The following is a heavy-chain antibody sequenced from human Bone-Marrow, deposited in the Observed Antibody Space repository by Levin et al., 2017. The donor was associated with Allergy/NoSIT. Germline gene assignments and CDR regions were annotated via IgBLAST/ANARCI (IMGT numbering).Heavy chain of an antibody. CDR2: IYYIGNT. Sequence: SETLSLTCTVSGGSISRSPYYWVWIRQPPGKGLEWIGSIYYIGNTYYNPSLKSRATISVDTSKNHFSLKLTSVTAADTAVYYCAREGTPQSWDYWGQGTLVSVSS. CDR1: GGSISRSPYY. J-gene: IGHJ4*02. CDR3: AREGTPQSWDY. V-gene: IGHV4-39*07. D-gene: IGHD1-14*01.